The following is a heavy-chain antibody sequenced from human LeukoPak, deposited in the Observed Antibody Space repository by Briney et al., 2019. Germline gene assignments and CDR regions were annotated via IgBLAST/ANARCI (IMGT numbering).Heavy chain of an antibody. CDR2: ISWNSGSI. CDR3: AKGLVGTTTFMDY. V-gene: IGHV3-9*01. D-gene: IGHD1-26*01. J-gene: IGHJ4*02. CDR1: GFTFDDCT. Sequence: GGSLRLSCAASGFTFDDCTMHWVRQAPGKGLEWVSSISWNSGSIAYADSVKGRFTISRDNAKNSLFLQMNSPRAEDTALYYCAKGLVGTTTFMDYWGQGTLVTVSS.